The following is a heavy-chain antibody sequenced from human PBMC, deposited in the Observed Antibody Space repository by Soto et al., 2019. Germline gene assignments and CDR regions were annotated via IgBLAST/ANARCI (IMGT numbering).Heavy chain of an antibody. V-gene: IGHV6-1*01. CDR2: TYYRSKWYN. Sequence: QTLSLTCAISGDSVSSNSAAWNWIRQCPSRGLEWLGRTYYRSKWYNDYAVSVKSRITINPDTSKNQFSLQLNSVTPEDTAVYYCARDEDVRGESFDYWGQGTLVTVSS. D-gene: IGHD3-10*02. CDR1: GDSVSSNSAA. J-gene: IGHJ4*02. CDR3: ARDEDVRGESFDY.